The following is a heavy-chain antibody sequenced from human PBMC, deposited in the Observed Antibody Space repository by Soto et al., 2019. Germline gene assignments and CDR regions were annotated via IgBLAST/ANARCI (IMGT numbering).Heavy chain of an antibody. CDR1: GFTFSSYG. J-gene: IGHJ3*02. Sequence: GGSLRLSCAASGFTFSSYGMHWVRQAPGKGLEWVAVIWYDGSNKYYADSVKGRFTISRDNSKNTLNLQMNSLRAEDTAVYYCAKSRSVEDGFDIWGQGTMVTVSS. CDR2: IWYDGSNK. V-gene: IGHV3-33*03. CDR3: AKSRSVEDGFDI.